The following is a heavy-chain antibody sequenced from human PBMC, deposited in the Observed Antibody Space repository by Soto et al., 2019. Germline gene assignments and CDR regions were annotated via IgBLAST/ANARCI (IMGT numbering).Heavy chain of an antibody. D-gene: IGHD3-3*01. CDR3: ARGNHRVHDFCSDY. CDR2: MNPNSGNT. J-gene: IGHJ4*02. CDR1: GYTFTSYD. Sequence: ASVKVSCKASGYTFTSYDINWVRQATGQGLEWMGWMNPNSGNTGYAQKFQGRVTMTRNTSISTAYMELSSLRSEDTAVYYCARGNHRVHDFCSDYWGQGTLVTVSS. V-gene: IGHV1-8*01.